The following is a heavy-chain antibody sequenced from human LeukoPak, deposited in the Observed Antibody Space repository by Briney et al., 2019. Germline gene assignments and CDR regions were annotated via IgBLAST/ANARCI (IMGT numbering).Heavy chain of an antibody. D-gene: IGHD3-22*01. V-gene: IGHV3-9*01. CDR1: GFTFDDYA. CDR3: AKDMPTRPRKYYYDSSGYYRTGAFDI. Sequence: GGSLRLSCAASGFTFDDYAMHWVRQAPGKGLEWVSSISSSSSYIYYADSVKGRFTISRDNAKNSLYLQMNSLRAEDTALYYCAKDMPTRPRKYYYDSSGYYRTGAFDIWGQGTMVTVSS. J-gene: IGHJ3*02. CDR2: ISSSSSYI.